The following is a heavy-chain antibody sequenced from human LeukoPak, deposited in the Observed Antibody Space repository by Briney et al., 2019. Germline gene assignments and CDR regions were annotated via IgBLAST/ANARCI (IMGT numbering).Heavy chain of an antibody. Sequence: GGSLRLSCAASGFTLSSYAMHWVRQAPGKGLEYVSAISSNGGSTNYANSVKGGFTISRDNSKNTLYLQMGSLRAEDMAVYYCARDEGTMIEDYWGQGTLVTVSS. CDR3: ARDEGTMIEDY. J-gene: IGHJ4*02. V-gene: IGHV3-64*01. CDR1: GFTLSSYA. D-gene: IGHD3-22*01. CDR2: ISSNGGST.